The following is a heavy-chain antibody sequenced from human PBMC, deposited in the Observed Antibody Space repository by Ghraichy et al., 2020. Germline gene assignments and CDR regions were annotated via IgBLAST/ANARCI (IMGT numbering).Heavy chain of an antibody. CDR3: ATSQHSTAWN. CDR1: GVTSSNYW. Sequence: ESLNISCAASGVTSSNYWMSWVRQAPGKGLEWVAHINPAGTDKYYVDSVKGRFTISRDNAKNLLYLQLNSLRPGDTAVYFCATSQHSTAWNWGQGTLVTVSS. J-gene: IGHJ4*02. V-gene: IGHV3-7*01. D-gene: IGHD2/OR15-2a*01. CDR2: INPAGTDK.